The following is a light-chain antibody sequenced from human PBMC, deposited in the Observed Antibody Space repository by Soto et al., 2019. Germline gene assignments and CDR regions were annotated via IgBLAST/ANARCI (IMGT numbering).Light chain of an antibody. V-gene: IGKV4-1*01. CDR1: QSVLYSSNNKNY. J-gene: IGKJ5*01. Sequence: DIVMTQSPDSLAVSLGERATINCKSSQSVLYSSNNKNYLAWYQQKPGQPPNLLIYWASTRESGVPDRFSGSGSGTEFTLTISSLQAEDVAVSYFQQYYGNPLTFGQGTRREIK. CDR3: QQYYGNPLT. CDR2: WAS.